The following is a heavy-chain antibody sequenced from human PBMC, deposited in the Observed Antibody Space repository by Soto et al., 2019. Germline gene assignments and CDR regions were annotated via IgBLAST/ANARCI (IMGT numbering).Heavy chain of an antibody. CDR3: ARERGSGWTFDY. CDR2: ISSSSTI. V-gene: IGHV3-48*01. Sequence: EVLLVESGGDLVQPGGSLRLSCAASGFTFSTYSMNWVRQAPGKGLEWVSSISSSSTIYYADSVKGRFTISRDNVQNSLYLQMHSLRAEDTAVYYCARERGSGWTFDYWGQGTLVTVSS. J-gene: IGHJ4*02. CDR1: GFTFSTYS. D-gene: IGHD6-19*01.